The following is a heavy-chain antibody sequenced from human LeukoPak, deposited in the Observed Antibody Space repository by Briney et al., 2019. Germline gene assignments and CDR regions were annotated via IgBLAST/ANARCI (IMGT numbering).Heavy chain of an antibody. CDR1: GYTFTDYY. D-gene: IGHD1-1*01. V-gene: IGHV1-2*02. CDR2: ISPNNGGS. Sequence: ASVKVSCKASGYTFTDYYIHWVRQAPGQGLEWMGWISPNNGGSNFAQKFQGRVTMTRNTSISTAYMELSSLRSEDTAVFYCTTFDYWGQGTLVTVSS. J-gene: IGHJ4*02. CDR3: TTFDY.